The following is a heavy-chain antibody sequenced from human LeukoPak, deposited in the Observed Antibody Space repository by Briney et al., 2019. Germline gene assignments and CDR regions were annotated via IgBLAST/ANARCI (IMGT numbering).Heavy chain of an antibody. CDR3: ARSHSSSSFHWFDP. Sequence: SVHVSCMASGCTFTSYGIRWVGQAPGQGVEWMGWISAYNGNTNYAQKLQGRVTMTTDTSTNTAYMELRSLRSDDTAVYYGARSHSSSSFHWFDPWGQGTLVTVSS. J-gene: IGHJ5*02. D-gene: IGHD6-13*01. V-gene: IGHV1-18*01. CDR1: GCTFTSYG. CDR2: ISAYNGNT.